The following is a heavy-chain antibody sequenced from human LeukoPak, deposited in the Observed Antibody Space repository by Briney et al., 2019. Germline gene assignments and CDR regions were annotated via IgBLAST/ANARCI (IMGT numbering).Heavy chain of an antibody. V-gene: IGHV4-34*01. CDR2: INHSGST. Sequence: SETLSLTCAVYGGSFSGYYWSWIRRPPEKGLEWIGEINHSGSTNYNPSLKSRVTISVDTSKNQFSLKLSSVTAADTAVYYCARGIVVVVDAFDIWGQGTMVTVSS. CDR3: ARGIVVVVDAFDI. D-gene: IGHD3-22*01. CDR1: GGSFSGYY. J-gene: IGHJ3*02.